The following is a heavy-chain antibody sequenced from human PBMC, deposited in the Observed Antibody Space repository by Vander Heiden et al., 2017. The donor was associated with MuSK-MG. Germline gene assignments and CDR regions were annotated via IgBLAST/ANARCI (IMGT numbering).Heavy chain of an antibody. CDR2: INDSGST. Sequence: QVQLQQWGAGLLKPSETLSLTSAVYGGSFSGYYWSWIRQPPGKGLEWIGEINDSGSTNYNPSLRSRVTISVDTSKNQFSLKLTSVTAADTAVYYCKRWDYWGQGTLVTVSS. CDR1: GGSFSGYY. V-gene: IGHV4-34*01. J-gene: IGHJ4*02. CDR3: KRWDY.